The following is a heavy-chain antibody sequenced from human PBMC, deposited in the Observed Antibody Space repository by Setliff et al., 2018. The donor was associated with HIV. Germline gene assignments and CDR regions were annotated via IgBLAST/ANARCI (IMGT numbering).Heavy chain of an antibody. CDR2: IRYDGSQK. V-gene: IGHV3-30*02. Sequence: HPGGSLRLSCAASVFTFNNYGMNWVRQAPGKGLEWVAFIRYDGSQKYYVDSVKGRFTISRDNSKNTLYLQMNSLRVEDTAVCYCAKDVCSGAYCYAYYYYGMDVWGQGTMVTVSS. D-gene: IGHD2-15*01. CDR1: VFTFNNYG. CDR3: AKDVCSGAYCYAYYYYGMDV. J-gene: IGHJ6*02.